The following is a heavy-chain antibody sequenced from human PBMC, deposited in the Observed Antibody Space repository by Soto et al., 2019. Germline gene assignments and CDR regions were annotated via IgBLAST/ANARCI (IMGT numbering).Heavy chain of an antibody. CDR2: IWYDGSNK. J-gene: IGHJ3*02. CDR3: ARDPGLWFEEFKDAFDI. Sequence: GGSLRLSCAASGFTFSSYGMHWVRQAPCKGLEWVAVIWYDGSNKYYADSVKGRFTISRDNSKNTLYLQMNSLRAEDTAIYYCARDPGLWFEEFKDAFDIWGQGTMVTVSS. D-gene: IGHD3-10*01. CDR1: GFTFSSYG. V-gene: IGHV3-33*01.